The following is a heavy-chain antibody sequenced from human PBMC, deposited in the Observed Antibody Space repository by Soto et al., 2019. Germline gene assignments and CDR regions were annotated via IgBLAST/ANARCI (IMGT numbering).Heavy chain of an antibody. CDR1: GYTFTSYD. CDR3: ARVVYDFWSGYYYMDV. J-gene: IGHJ6*03. D-gene: IGHD3-3*01. CDR2: MNPNSGNT. Sequence: GASVKVSCKASGYTFTSYDINWVRQATGQGLEWMGWMNPNSGNTGYAQKFQGRVTMTRNTSISTAYMELSSLRSEDTAVYYCARVVYDFWSGYYYMDVWGKGTMVTVSS. V-gene: IGHV1-8*01.